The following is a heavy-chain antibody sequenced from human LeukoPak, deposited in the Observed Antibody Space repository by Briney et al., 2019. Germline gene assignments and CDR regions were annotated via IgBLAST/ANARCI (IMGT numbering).Heavy chain of an antibody. J-gene: IGHJ4*02. D-gene: IGHD2-15*01. CDR2: IKQDGSET. V-gene: IGHV3-7*01. Sequence: GGSLRLSCAASGFTFTTYWMTWVRQAPGKGLEWVANIKQDGSETHYADSVRGRFTISRDNAKNSLFLQMSSLIVDDTAVYYCARECLPDYGGSCCCDWGQGILVTVSS. CDR1: GFTFTTYW. CDR3: ARECLPDYGGSCCCD.